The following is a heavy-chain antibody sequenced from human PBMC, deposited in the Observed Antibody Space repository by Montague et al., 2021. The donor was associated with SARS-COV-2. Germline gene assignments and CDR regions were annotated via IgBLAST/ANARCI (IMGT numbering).Heavy chain of an antibody. D-gene: IGHD2-15*01. Sequence: SETLSLTCTVSGGSISSFYWSWFRQPPGKGLEWIGYISDSGSTSYNPSLTSRVTMSVDTSKNQFSLKVNSVTAADTAVYYCARHYSATLPAVYWGQGTLSPSP. CDR3: ARHYSATLPAVY. V-gene: IGHV4-59*08. CDR2: ISDSGST. CDR1: GGSISSFY. J-gene: IGHJ4*02.